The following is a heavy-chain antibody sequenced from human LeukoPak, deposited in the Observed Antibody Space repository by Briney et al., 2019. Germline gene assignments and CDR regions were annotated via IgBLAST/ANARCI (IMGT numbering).Heavy chain of an antibody. CDR3: AKGNRGGGAGTYY. CDR1: GFTFSSYG. V-gene: IGHV3-30*02. D-gene: IGHD6-13*01. Sequence: PGGSLRLSCAASGFTFSSYGMHWVRQAPGKGLEWVAVIWYDGSNKYYADSVKGRFTISRDNSKNTLYLQMNSLRAEDTAVYYCAKGNRGGGAGTYYWGQGTLVTVSS. J-gene: IGHJ4*02. CDR2: IWYDGSNK.